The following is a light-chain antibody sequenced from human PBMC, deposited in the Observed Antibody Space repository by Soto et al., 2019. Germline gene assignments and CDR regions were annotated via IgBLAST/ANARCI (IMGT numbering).Light chain of an antibody. CDR1: SSDVGGYNY. J-gene: IGLJ2*01. V-gene: IGLV2-14*01. CDR3: SSFRSSSTPGWI. Sequence: QSALTQPASVSGSPGQSITISCTGTSSDVGGYNYVSWYQQHPGKAPKLMIYEVTNRPSGVSNRFSGFKSGNTASLTISVLQAEDEADYYCSSFRSSSTPGWIFGGGTKLTVL. CDR2: EVT.